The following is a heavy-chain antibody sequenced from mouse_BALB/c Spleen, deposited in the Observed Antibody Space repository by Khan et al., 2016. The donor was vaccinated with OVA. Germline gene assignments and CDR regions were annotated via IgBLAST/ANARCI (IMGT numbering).Heavy chain of an antibody. CDR3: ARVNSDNRSYLDY. Sequence: QVQLKQSGADLMKPGASVKISCKVAGYTFSSYWIEWIKQRPGHGLEWIGEILPGSGSTNCNEKFKGKVTFTADTSSNTAYMQLSSLTSEDSAVYYCARVNSDNRSYLDYWGQGTTLTVSS. V-gene: IGHV1-9*01. CDR2: ILPGSGST. D-gene: IGHD1-1*01. CDR1: GYTFSSYW. J-gene: IGHJ2*01.